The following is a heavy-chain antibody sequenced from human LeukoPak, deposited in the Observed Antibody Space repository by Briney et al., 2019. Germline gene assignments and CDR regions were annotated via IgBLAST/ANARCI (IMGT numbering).Heavy chain of an antibody. J-gene: IGHJ4*02. CDR3: ARDGDYTFDY. CDR2: IYYSGST. D-gene: IGHD4-17*01. Sequence: SETLSLTCTVSGVSISSYYWSWIPQPPGKGLEWIGYIYYSGSTNYNPSLKSRVTISVDMSKNQFSLKLSSVTAADTAVYYCARDGDYTFDYWGQGTLVTVSS. CDR1: GVSISSYY. V-gene: IGHV4-59*01.